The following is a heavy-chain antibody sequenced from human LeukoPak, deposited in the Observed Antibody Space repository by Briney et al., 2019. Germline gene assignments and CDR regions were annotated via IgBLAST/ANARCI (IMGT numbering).Heavy chain of an antibody. CDR1: GYSISSGDY. CDR2: VYHSGST. D-gene: IGHD3-16*01. CDR3: ARNRSEPLGNGGSFDS. Sequence: WETLSLTCAVSGYSISSGDYWGWIRQRPGKGLEWIGSVYHSGSTYYNPSLKSRVTISVDTSKRQFSLTLSSVTAADTAVYYCARNRSEPLGNGGSFDSWGQGTLVTVSS. J-gene: IGHJ4*02. V-gene: IGHV4-38-2*01.